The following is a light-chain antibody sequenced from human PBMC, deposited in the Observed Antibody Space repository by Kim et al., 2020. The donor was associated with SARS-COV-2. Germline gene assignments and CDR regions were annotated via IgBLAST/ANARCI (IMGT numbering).Light chain of an antibody. J-gene: IGKJ2*01. V-gene: IGKV1-5*01. CDR1: QTVNNW. CDR2: DAS. Sequence: DIQMTQSPSTLSAFVGDRVTITCRASQTVNNWLAWYQQKPGKAPKVLVFDASNLESGVPSTFSGSGSGTEFTLTITSLQPDDFATYYYQQYDIPPFTFGQGTKLEIK. CDR3: QQYDIPPFT.